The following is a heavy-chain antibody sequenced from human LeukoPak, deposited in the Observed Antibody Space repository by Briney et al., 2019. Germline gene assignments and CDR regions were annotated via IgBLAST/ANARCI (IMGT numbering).Heavy chain of an antibody. Sequence: SETLSLTCTVSGGSISSHYWTWIRQPPGEGLEWIGHIYPSGTTNYNPSHKSRVTTSLHTSRNQFSLRLHSVTAPDAALYYCARRPGGYYFWGQGIPVTVSS. CDR3: ARRPGGYYF. D-gene: IGHD5-18*01. CDR2: IYPSGTT. V-gene: IGHV4-4*09. J-gene: IGHJ4*02. CDR1: GGSISSHY.